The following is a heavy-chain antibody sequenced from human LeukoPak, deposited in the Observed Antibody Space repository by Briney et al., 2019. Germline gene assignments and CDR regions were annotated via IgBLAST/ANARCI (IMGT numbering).Heavy chain of an antibody. V-gene: IGHV3-21*01. D-gene: IGHD5/OR15-5a*01. CDR1: GFTFSDYS. Sequence: GGSLRLSCPASGFTFSDYSMSWVRQAPGKGLGWVSSISGSSDYIYYADSVKGRFTISRDNARNSLYLQMNSLRAEDTAVYYCARSRSVSNYKGMDVWGQGTTVTVSS. CDR2: ISGSSDYI. CDR3: ARSRSVSNYKGMDV. J-gene: IGHJ6*02.